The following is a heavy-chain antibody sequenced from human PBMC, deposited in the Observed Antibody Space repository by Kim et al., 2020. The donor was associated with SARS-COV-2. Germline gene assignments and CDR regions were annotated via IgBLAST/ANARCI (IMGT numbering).Heavy chain of an antibody. J-gene: IGHJ5*02. V-gene: IGHV3-9*01. Sequence: GGSLRLSCAASGFTFGDYAMYWVRQAPGKGLEWVSGISWNSVNIGYGDSVKGRFTISRDNAKNSLYLQMNSLRAEDTALYHCVKGGHYSDSSGYCSSWGQGTQVTVSS. D-gene: IGHD3-22*01. CDR3: VKGGHYSDSSGYCSS. CDR2: ISWNSVNI. CDR1: GFTFGDYA.